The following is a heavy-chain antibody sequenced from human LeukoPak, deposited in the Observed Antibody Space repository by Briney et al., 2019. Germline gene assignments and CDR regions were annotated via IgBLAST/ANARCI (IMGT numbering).Heavy chain of an antibody. CDR2: ISAYNGNT. V-gene: IGHV1-18*01. D-gene: IGHD6-13*01. Sequence: GSSVKVSCKASGGTFSSYAISWVRQAPGQGLEWMGWISAYNGNTNYAQKLQGRVTMTTDTSTSTAYMELRSLRSDDTAVYYCARVGFLGWAAAGYYYMDVWGKGTTVTVSS. J-gene: IGHJ6*03. CDR1: GGTFSSYA. CDR3: ARVGFLGWAAAGYYYMDV.